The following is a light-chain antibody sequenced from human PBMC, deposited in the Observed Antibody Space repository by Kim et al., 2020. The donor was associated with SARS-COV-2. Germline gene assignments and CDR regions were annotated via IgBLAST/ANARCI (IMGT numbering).Light chain of an antibody. CDR3: SSYAGSSTVV. CDR2: EVS. CDR1: SSDVGSYNL. Sequence: QSALTQPASVSGSPGQSITISCTGTSSDVGSYNLVSCYQQHPGKAPKLMIYEVSKRPSGVSNRFSGSKSGNTASLTIAGLQAEDEADYYCSSYAGSSTVVFGGGTQLTVL. V-gene: IGLV2-23*02. J-gene: IGLJ2*01.